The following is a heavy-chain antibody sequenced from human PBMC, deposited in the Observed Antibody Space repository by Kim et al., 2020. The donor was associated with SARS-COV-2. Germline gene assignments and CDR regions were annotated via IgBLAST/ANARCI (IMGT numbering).Heavy chain of an antibody. Sequence: SETLSLTCTVSGGSISSYYWSWIRQPPGKGLEWIGYIYYSGSTNYNPSLKSRVTISVDTSKKQFSLKLSSVTAADTAVYYCARSRRRDGYKYYYGMDVWGQGTTVTVSS. CDR2: IYYSGST. V-gene: IGHV4-59*01. CDR1: GGSISSYY. J-gene: IGHJ6*02. D-gene: IGHD5-12*01. CDR3: ARSRRRDGYKYYYGMDV.